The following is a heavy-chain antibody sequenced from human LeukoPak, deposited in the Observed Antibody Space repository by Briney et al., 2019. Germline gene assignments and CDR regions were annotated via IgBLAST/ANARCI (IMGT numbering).Heavy chain of an antibody. V-gene: IGHV1-2*02. J-gene: IGHJ4*02. CDR3: ARIEGRGWDLYFCDY. Sequence: ASVKVSCTASVCTFTGYYMHWVRHAPGQGREWMGGITPNSCGTQYTHKFSGRVTMTRDTSLRTASMELSRLRSDDTAVYYCARIEGRGWDLYFCDYWGQRTLVTVS. CDR1: VCTFTGYY. CDR2: ITPNSCGT. D-gene: IGHD6-19*01.